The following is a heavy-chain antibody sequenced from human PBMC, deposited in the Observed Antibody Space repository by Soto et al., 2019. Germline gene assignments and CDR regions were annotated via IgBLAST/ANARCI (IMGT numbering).Heavy chain of an antibody. D-gene: IGHD6-13*01. CDR1: GGSISSGDYY. Sequence: PSETLSLTCTVSGGSISSGDYYWSWIRQPPGKGLEWIGYIYYSGSTYYNPSLKSRVTISVDTSKNQFSLKLSSVTAADTAVYYCASVRAGYSSSWYVVDYWGQGTLVTVSX. V-gene: IGHV4-30-4*01. CDR2: IYYSGST. CDR3: ASVRAGYSSSWYVVDY. J-gene: IGHJ4*02.